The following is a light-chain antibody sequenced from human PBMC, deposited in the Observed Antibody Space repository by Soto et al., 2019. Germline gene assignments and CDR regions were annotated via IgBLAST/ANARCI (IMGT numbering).Light chain of an antibody. CDR1: QSVGSN. Sequence: EIVMTQSPATLSVSPGERATLSCRASQSVGSNLAWYQQKPGQAPRLLIYGASTRATGIPAMFSGIGSGTESTHTISSLPSEDFAIYFSHKYNNWPPDRTCGQGTKVEIK. V-gene: IGKV3-15*01. J-gene: IGKJ1*01. CDR2: GAS. CDR3: HKYNNWPPDRT.